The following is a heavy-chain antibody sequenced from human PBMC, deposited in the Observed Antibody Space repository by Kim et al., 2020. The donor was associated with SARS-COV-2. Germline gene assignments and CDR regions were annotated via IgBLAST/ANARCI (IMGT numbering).Heavy chain of an antibody. CDR1: GGSISSYY. D-gene: IGHD2-2*01. J-gene: IGHJ2*01. CDR3: ARERVYQGAPYWYFDL. CDR2: IYYSGST. V-gene: IGHV4-59*01. Sequence: SETLSITCTVSGGSISSYYWSWIRQPPGKGLEWIGYIYYSGSTNYNPSLKSRVTISVDTSKNQFSLKLSSVTAADTAVYYCARERVYQGAPYWYFDLWGRGTLVTVSS.